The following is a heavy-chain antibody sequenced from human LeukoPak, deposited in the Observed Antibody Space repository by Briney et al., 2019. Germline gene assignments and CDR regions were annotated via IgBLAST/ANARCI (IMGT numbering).Heavy chain of an antibody. D-gene: IGHD6-13*01. V-gene: IGHV3-23*01. J-gene: IGHJ3*02. CDR1: GFTFSSYA. CDR2: ISGSGGST. Sequence: GGSLRLSCAASGFTFSSYAMSWVRQAPGKGLEWVSAISGSGGSTYYADSVKGRFTISRDNSKSTLYLQMNSLRAEDTAVYYCARDLIAAAGTRAFDIWGQGTMVTVSS. CDR3: ARDLIAAAGTRAFDI.